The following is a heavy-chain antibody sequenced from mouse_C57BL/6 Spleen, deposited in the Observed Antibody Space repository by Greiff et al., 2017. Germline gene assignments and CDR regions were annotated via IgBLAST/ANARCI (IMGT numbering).Heavy chain of an antibody. CDR1: GFNIKDDY. CDR2: IDPENGDT. J-gene: IGHJ3*01. Sequence: EVQLQQSGAELVRPGASVTLSCTASGFNIKDDYMHWVKQRPEQGLEWIGWIDPENGDTEYASKFQGKATITADTSSNTAYLQLSSLTSEDTAVYYCTTGRGAYWGQGTLVTVSA. CDR3: TTGRGAY. V-gene: IGHV14-4*01.